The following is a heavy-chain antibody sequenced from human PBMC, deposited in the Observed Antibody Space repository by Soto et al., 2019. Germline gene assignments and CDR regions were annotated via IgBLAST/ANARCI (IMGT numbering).Heavy chain of an antibody. J-gene: IGHJ4*02. CDR2: ISSSSSTI. Sequence: EVQLVESGGGLVQPGGSLSLSCAASGFTFSSYSMNWVRQAPGKGLEWVSYISSSSSTIYYADSVKGRFTISRDNAKNSLYLQMNSRRAEDTAVYYCATLSPSGSYYNAYWGKGTLVTFAS. V-gene: IGHV3-48*01. CDR1: GFTFSSYS. CDR3: ATLSPSGSYYNAY. D-gene: IGHD3-10*01.